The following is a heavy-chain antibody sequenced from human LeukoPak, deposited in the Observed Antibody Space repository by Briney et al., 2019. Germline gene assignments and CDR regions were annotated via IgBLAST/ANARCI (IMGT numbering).Heavy chain of an antibody. CDR1: GGSIGSSNYY. CDR3: ARERLSYYYMDA. CDR2: IYYNGDT. D-gene: IGHD1-1*01. Sequence: PSETLSLTCTVSGGSIGSSNYYWVWIRQPPGKGLEWIGSIYYNGDTYYSPSLQSRVSISVATPKNQFSLKLSSVTAADTAVYYCARERLSYYYMDAWGKGTTVTVSS. V-gene: IGHV4-39*07. J-gene: IGHJ6*03.